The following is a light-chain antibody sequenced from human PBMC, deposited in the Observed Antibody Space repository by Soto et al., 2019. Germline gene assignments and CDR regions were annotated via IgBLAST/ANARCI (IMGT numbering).Light chain of an antibody. CDR1: QSFSRSY. J-gene: IGKJ3*01. CDR2: ATS. V-gene: IGKV3-20*01. CDR3: QQYGSSPVT. Sequence: EIVLTQSPGTLSLSPGERATLSCRASQSFSRSYLAWYQQKPGQAPRLLIYATSTRATGIPDRFSGSGSGTDFTLTISRPEPEDFAVYYCQQYGSSPVTFGPGTKVDIK.